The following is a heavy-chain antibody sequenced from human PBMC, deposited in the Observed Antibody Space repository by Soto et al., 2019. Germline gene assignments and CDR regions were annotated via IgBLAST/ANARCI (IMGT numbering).Heavy chain of an antibody. CDR2: IYPGDSDT. J-gene: IGHJ5*02. Sequence: GESLKISCKGSGYSFTSYWIGWVRQMPGKGLEWMGIIYPGDSDTRYSPSFQGQVTISADKSISTAYLQWSSLKASDTAMYYCARQRRGRYYDSSGYYYWFDPWGQGTLVTVSS. D-gene: IGHD3-22*01. CDR1: GYSFTSYW. CDR3: ARQRRGRYYDSSGYYYWFDP. V-gene: IGHV5-51*01.